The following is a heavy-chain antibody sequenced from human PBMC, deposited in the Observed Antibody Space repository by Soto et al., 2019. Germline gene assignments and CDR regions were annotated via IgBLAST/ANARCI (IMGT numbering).Heavy chain of an antibody. V-gene: IGHV4-39*01. Sequence: SETLSLTCTVSGGSISSSSYYWGWIRQPPGKGLEWIGSIYYSGSTYYNPSLKSRVTISVDTSKNQFSLKLSSVTAADTAVYYCATCEGLRLDGGFDPWGQGTLVTVSS. CDR3: ATCEGLRLDGGFDP. CDR2: IYYSGST. CDR1: GGSISSSSYY. D-gene: IGHD5-12*01. J-gene: IGHJ5*02.